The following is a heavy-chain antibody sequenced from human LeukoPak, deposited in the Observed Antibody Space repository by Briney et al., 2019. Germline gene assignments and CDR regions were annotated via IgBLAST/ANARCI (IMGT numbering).Heavy chain of an antibody. Sequence: GGSPRLSCAASGFTFYSYAMSWVRQAPGKGLEWVSAISGSGASTYYADSVKGRFTISRDNSKNTLYLQMNSLRAEDTALYYCAKDRGYCSSVTCDLDYWGQGTLVTVSS. CDR1: GFTFYSYA. D-gene: IGHD2-2*01. CDR2: ISGSGAST. CDR3: AKDRGYCSSVTCDLDY. V-gene: IGHV3-23*01. J-gene: IGHJ4*02.